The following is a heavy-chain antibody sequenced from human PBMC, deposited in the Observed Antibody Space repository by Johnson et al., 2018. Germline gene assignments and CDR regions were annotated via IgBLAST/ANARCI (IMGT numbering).Heavy chain of an antibody. CDR2: ISSSSTYI. CDR3: ARGIALPVAIIHYYYGMDV. D-gene: IGHD2-2*02. J-gene: IGHJ6*02. Sequence: VQLVQSGGGLVKPGGSLRLSCAASGFTFSTYSMNWVRQAPGKGLEWVSSISSSSTYIYYADSMKGRFTISRDNAKNTLYLQMHSLRAEDTAVYYCARGIALPVAIIHYYYGMDVWGQGTTVTVS. V-gene: IGHV3-21*04. CDR1: GFTFSTYS.